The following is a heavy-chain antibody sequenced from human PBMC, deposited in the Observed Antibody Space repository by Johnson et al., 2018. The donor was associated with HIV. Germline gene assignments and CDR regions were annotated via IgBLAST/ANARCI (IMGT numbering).Heavy chain of an antibody. CDR2: ISYDGSNK. CDR1: GFTFSSYA. V-gene: IGHV3-30-3*01. CDR3: ARESGGPGDTALTPFDI. Sequence: QVQLVESGGGVVQPGRSLRLSCAASGFTFSSYAMHWVRQAPGKGLEWVAVISYDGSNKYYADSVKGRFTISRDNSKNTRYLQMNSLRSEDMALYYCARESGGPGDTALTPFDIWGHGTMVTVSS. D-gene: IGHD2-21*01. J-gene: IGHJ3*02.